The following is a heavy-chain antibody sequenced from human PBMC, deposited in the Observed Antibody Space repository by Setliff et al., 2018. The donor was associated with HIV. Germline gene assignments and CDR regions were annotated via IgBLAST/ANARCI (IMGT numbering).Heavy chain of an antibody. Sequence: GASVKVSCKASGYTFTSYGISWVRQAPGQGLEWMGWISAYNGNTNYAQKRQGRVTMTTDTSTSTAYMELRSLRSDDTAVYYCARGRPGDVLRYFDWLPGVEYYYYYYMDVWGKGTTVTVSS. CDR2: ISAYNGNT. CDR1: GYTFTSYG. J-gene: IGHJ6*03. V-gene: IGHV1-18*01. CDR3: ARGRPGDVLRYFDWLPGVEYYYYYYMDV. D-gene: IGHD3-9*01.